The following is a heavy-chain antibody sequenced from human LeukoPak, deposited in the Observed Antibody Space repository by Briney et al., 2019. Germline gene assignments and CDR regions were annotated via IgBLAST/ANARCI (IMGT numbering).Heavy chain of an antibody. J-gene: IGHJ5*02. V-gene: IGHV1-2*02. CDR3: ARDFSDYGDLNWFDP. D-gene: IGHD4-17*01. CDR2: INPNSGGT. Sequence: ASVKVSCKASGYTFIGYYMHWVRQAPGQGLEWMGWINPNSGGTNYAQKFQGRVTMTRDTSISTAYMELSRLRSDHTAVYYCARDFSDYGDLNWFDPWGQGTLVTVSS. CDR1: GYTFIGYY.